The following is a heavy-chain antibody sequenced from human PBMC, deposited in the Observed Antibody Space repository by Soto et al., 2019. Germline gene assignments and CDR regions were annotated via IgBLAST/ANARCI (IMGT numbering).Heavy chain of an antibody. CDR3: ARVSGSYCYGMDV. J-gene: IGHJ6*02. CDR2: IYHSGST. CDR1: GGSISSGGYS. V-gene: IGHV4-30-2*01. Sequence: SETLSLTCAVSGGSISSGGYSWSWIRQPPGKGLEWIGYIYHSGSTYYNPSLKSRVTISVDKSKNQFSLKLSSVTAADTAVYYCARVSGSYCYGMDVWGQGTTVTVSS. D-gene: IGHD3-10*01.